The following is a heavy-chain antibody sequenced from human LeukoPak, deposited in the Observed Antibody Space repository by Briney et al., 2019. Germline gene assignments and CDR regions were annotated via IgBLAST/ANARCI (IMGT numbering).Heavy chain of an antibody. D-gene: IGHD6-13*01. CDR1: GFPLSSYW. J-gene: IGHJ4*02. V-gene: IGHV3-7*01. CDR2: IKYDGSER. Sequence: GGSLRLSCAASGFPLSSYWMTWVRQAPGKGLEWVANIKYDGSERDYEDSVKGRFTISRDNAKNSLYLQMNSLRAEDTAIYYCARDIAAAGLFDYWGQGTLVTVSS. CDR3: ARDIAAAGLFDY.